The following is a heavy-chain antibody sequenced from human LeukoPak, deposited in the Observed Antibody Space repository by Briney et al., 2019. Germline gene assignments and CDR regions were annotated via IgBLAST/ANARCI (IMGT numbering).Heavy chain of an antibody. Sequence: RRASVKVSCKASGYTFTGYYMHWVRQAPGQGLEWMGWINPNSGGTNYAQNFQGRVTITRSSSENTAFMELSSLRSEDTAVYYCARSSGWTHFDYWGQGTLVSVSS. CDR3: ARSSGWTHFDY. V-gene: IGHV1-2*02. J-gene: IGHJ4*02. CDR2: INPNSGGT. D-gene: IGHD6-19*01. CDR1: GYTFTGYY.